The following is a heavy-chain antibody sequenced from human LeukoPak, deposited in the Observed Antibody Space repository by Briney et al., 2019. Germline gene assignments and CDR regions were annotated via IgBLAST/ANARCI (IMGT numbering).Heavy chain of an antibody. Sequence: SETLSLTCTVSGGSISSRSYYWGWIRQPPGKGLEWIGHIYYSGSTNYNPSLKSRVTISVDTSKNQFSLKLSSVTAADTAVYYCARVPMQYYFDYWGQGTLVTVSS. CDR1: GGSISSRSYY. CDR3: ARVPMQYYFDY. CDR2: IYYSGST. V-gene: IGHV4-61*01. D-gene: IGHD6-19*01. J-gene: IGHJ4*02.